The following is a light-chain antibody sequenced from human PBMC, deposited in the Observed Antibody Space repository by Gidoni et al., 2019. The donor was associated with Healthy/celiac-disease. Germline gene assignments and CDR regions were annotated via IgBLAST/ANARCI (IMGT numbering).Light chain of an antibody. CDR3: AAWDNSLNGVV. V-gene: IGLV1-44*01. CDR1: RNNSGSNT. Sequence: QSVLTQPPSASGTPGQRVTIPCSGSRNNSGSNTVNWYQQLPGTAPKLLIYRNNQRPSGVPDLFSGSTSGTSASLASSGLQSEDEADYYCAAWDNSLNGVVFGGGTKLTVL. CDR2: RNN. J-gene: IGLJ3*02.